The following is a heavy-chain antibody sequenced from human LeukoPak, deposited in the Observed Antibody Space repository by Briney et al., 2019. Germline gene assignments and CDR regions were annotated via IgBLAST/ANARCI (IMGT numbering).Heavy chain of an antibody. V-gene: IGHV3-11*05. CDR2: ISSSSSYT. D-gene: IGHD4-11*01. CDR1: GXAFSDYY. J-gene: IGHJ4*02. Sequence: GGSLRLSCAASGXAFSDYYMNWIRQAPGKGLEWVSYISSSSSYTNYADSVKGRFTISRDNAKNSLYLQMNSLRAEDTAMYYCATDVNSNYEYWGQGTLVTVSS. CDR3: ATDVNSNYEY.